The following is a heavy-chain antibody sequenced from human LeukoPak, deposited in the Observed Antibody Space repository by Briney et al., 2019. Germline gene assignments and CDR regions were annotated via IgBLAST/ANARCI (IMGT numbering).Heavy chain of an antibody. CDR2: INPNSGGT. V-gene: IGHV1-2*02. J-gene: IGHJ6*03. Sequence: GASVKVSCKTSGYTFTGYYMHWVRQAPGQGLEWMGWINPNSGGTNYAQKFQGRVTMTRDTSISTAYMELSRLRSDDTAVYHCARVDCSSINCHYYMDVWGKGTTVTISS. CDR3: ARVDCSSINCHYYMDV. D-gene: IGHD2-2*01. CDR1: GYTFTGYY.